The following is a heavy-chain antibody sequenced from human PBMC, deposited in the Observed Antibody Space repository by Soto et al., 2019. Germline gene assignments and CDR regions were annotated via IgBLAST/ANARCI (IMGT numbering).Heavy chain of an antibody. V-gene: IGHV5-51*01. CDR1: GYSFTSYW. J-gene: IGHJ5*02. CDR2: IYPYDSDT. Sequence: GESLKISCKGSGYSFTSYWIGWVRQMPGKGLEWMGIIYPYDSDTRYSPSFQGQVTISADKSISTAYLQWSSLKASYTSLYYCARMRYSYGHICWFDPWGGGTLVTVAS. CDR3: ARMRYSYGHICWFDP. D-gene: IGHD5-18*01.